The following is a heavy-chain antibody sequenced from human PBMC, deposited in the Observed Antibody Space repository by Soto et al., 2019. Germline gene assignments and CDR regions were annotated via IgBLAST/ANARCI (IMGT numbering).Heavy chain of an antibody. CDR3: ARDDEYSGNGMDV. V-gene: IGHV3-33*01. D-gene: IGHD3-10*01. CDR1: EFTFSNYG. Sequence: QVQLVESGGGVVQPGRSLRLSCAASEFTFSNYGMHWVRQAPGKGLEWVAVILNDGSNRYHADSVKDRFTISSDKSKNTLYLQMNSLRAEDTAVYYCARDDEYSGNGMDVWGQGTTVTVS. CDR2: ILNDGSNR. J-gene: IGHJ6*02.